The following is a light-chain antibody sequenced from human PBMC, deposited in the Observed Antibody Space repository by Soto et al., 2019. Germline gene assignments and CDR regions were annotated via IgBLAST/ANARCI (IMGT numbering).Light chain of an antibody. J-gene: IGLJ3*02. Sequence: QSVLTQPPSVSGAPGQTVTISCTGRSPNLGAGFNVHWYQQFPGTAPKLLIYADTNRPSGVPDRFSASKSDTSASLAITDLQTEDEVDYYCQSFDRSLNVLFGGGTKLTVL. CDR1: SPNLGAGFN. CDR2: ADT. CDR3: QSFDRSLNVL. V-gene: IGLV1-40*01.